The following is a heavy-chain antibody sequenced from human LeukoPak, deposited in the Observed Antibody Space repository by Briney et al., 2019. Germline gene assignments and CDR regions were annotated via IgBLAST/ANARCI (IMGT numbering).Heavy chain of an antibody. CDR2: ISSSSSSI. CDR1: GFTFSSYS. CDR3: ARDTIVVVVAATKDYGMDV. J-gene: IGHJ6*02. V-gene: IGHV3-48*04. Sequence: GGSLRLSCAASGFTFSSYSMNWVRQAPGKGLEWVSYISSSSSSIYYADSVKGRFTISRDNAKNSLYLQMNSLRAEDTAVYYCARDTIVVVVAATKDYGMDVWGQGTTVTVSS. D-gene: IGHD2-15*01.